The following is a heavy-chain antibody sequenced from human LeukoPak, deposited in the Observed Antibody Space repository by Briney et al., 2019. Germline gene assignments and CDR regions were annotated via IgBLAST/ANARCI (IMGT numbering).Heavy chain of an antibody. Sequence: SETLSLTCAVYGGSFSGYYWSWIRQPPGKGLEWIGEINHSGSTNYNPSFKSRVTISVDTSKNQFSLKLSSVTAADTAVYYCARGRDYYDSSGYGSGAFDIWGQGTMVTVSS. CDR3: ARGRDYYDSSGYGSGAFDI. V-gene: IGHV4-34*01. J-gene: IGHJ3*02. CDR2: INHSGST. CDR1: GGSFSGYY. D-gene: IGHD3-22*01.